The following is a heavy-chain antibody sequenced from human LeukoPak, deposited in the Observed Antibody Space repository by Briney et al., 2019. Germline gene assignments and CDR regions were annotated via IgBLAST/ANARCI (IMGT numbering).Heavy chain of an antibody. V-gene: IGHV3-23*01. D-gene: IGHD3-22*01. J-gene: IGHJ3*02. CDR1: GFTFSTSA. CDR3: ARAPVVIGGAFDI. Sequence: GGSLRLSCVASGFTFSTSAMSCVRHAPGKGREWVSAITSSGTIYYADSVKGRFTISRDNSENTVYLQMNNLRAEDAAVYYCARAPVVIGGAFDIWGQGTMVTVSS. CDR2: ITSSGTI.